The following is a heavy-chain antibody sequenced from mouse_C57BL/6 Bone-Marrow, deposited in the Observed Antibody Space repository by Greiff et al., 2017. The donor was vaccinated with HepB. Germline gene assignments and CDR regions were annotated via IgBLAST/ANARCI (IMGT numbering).Heavy chain of an antibody. CDR2: INPNNGGT. CDR1: GYTFTDYN. J-gene: IGHJ1*03. D-gene: IGHD1-1*01. CDR3: ARRYGSSNWYFDV. V-gene: IGHV1-18*01. Sequence: VQLQQSGPEMVKPGASVKIPCKASGYTFTDYNMDWVKQSHGKSLEWIGDINPNNGGTIYNQKFKGKATLTVDKSSSTAYMELRSLTSEDTAVYYCARRYGSSNWYFDVWGTGTTVTVSS.